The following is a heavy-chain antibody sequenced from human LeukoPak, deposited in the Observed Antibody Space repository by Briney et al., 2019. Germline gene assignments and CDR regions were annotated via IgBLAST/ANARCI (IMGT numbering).Heavy chain of an antibody. CDR2: ITSTSAYR. Sequence: PGGSLRLSCVGSGFAFNSYTITWARQAPGKGLEWVSSITSTSAYRQYADSVRGRFTISRDNAKNSLYLQMNSLGAEDTAVYHCARVTAGATTLNYYYYSMDVWGKGTTVTVSS. V-gene: IGHV3-21*01. CDR3: ARVTAGATTLNYYYYSMDV. CDR1: GFAFNSYT. D-gene: IGHD1-26*01. J-gene: IGHJ6*03.